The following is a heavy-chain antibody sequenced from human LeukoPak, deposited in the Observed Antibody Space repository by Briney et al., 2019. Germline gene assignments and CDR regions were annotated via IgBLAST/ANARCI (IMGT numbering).Heavy chain of an antibody. Sequence: GSLRLSCAASGFTFSSYGMHWVRQAPGKGLEWVAVISYDGSNKYYADSVKGRFTISRDNSKNTLYLQMNSLRAEDTAVYYCARDPPNYYGSSGFDYWGQGTLVTVSS. V-gene: IGHV3-30*03. J-gene: IGHJ4*02. CDR2: ISYDGSNK. CDR3: ARDPPNYYGSSGFDY. CDR1: GFTFSSYG. D-gene: IGHD3-22*01.